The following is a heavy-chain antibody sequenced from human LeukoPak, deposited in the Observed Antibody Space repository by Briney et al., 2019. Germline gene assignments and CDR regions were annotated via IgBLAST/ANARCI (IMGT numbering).Heavy chain of an antibody. CDR1: GGSISGYY. Sequence: SETLSLTCTVSGGSISGYYWTWIRQPPGKGLEWIGYIYYSESTNYNPSLKSRVTMSVDTSKKQLSLKLSSVTAADTAVYYCARSQQPTNYYYYYYMDVWGKGTTVAVSS. CDR3: ARSQQPTNYYYYYYMDV. J-gene: IGHJ6*03. D-gene: IGHD6-13*01. CDR2: IYYSEST. V-gene: IGHV4-59*01.